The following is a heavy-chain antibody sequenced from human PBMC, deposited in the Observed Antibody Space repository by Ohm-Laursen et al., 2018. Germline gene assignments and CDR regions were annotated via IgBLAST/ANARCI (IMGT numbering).Heavy chain of an antibody. J-gene: IGHJ4*02. D-gene: IGHD2-2*02. V-gene: IGHV3-23*01. CDR2: ISGSGGST. Sequence: SLRLSCAASGFTFSSYAMSWVRQAPGKGLEWVSAISGSGGSTYYADSVKGRFTISRDNSKNTLYLQMNSLRAEDTAVYYCAKDQVVVVPAAIRGDFEYWGQGTLVTVSS. CDR1: GFTFSSYA. CDR3: AKDQVVVVPAAIRGDFEY.